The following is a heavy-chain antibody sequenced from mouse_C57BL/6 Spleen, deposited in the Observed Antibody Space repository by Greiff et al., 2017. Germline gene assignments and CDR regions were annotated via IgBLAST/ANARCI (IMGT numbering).Heavy chain of an antibody. CDR3: ARSLYYGSSEPFDY. J-gene: IGHJ2*01. D-gene: IGHD1-1*01. Sequence: VQVVESGAELVRPGASVKLSCKASGYTFTDYYINWVKQRPGQGLEWIARIYPGSGNTYYNEKFKGKATLTAEKSSSTAYMQLSSLTSEDSAVYFCARSLYYGSSEPFDYWGQGTTLTVSS. V-gene: IGHV1-76*01. CDR2: IYPGSGNT. CDR1: GYTFTDYY.